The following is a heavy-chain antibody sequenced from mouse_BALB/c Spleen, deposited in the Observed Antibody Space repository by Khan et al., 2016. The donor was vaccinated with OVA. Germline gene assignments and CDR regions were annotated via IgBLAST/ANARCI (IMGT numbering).Heavy chain of an antibody. CDR3: ARAYYRYDGYDAMDY. V-gene: IGHV2-6-4*01. D-gene: IGHD2-14*01. Sequence: QVQLKESGPGLVAPSQSLSITCTVSGFSLSRYNIHWVRQPPGKGLEWLGMIWGGGGTDYNSTLKSRLSISTTNSKSQVFLKMNSLQTDDTAMYYCARAYYRYDGYDAMDYWGQGTSVTVSS. J-gene: IGHJ4*01. CDR1: GFSLSRYN. CDR2: IWGGGGT.